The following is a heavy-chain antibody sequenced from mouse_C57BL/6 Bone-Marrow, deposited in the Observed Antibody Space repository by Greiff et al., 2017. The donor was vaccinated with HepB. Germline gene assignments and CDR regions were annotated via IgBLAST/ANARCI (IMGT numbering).Heavy chain of an antibody. V-gene: IGHV1-82*01. D-gene: IGHD1-1*01. J-gene: IGHJ3*01. CDR1: GYAFSSSW. CDR2: IYPGDGDT. Sequence: VQLQQSGPELVKPGASVKISCKASGYAFSSSWMNWVKQRPGKGLEWIGRIYPGDGDTNYNGKFKGKATLTADKSSSTAYMQLSSLTSEDSAVYCCARDYYGSSFFAYWGQGTLVTVSA. CDR3: ARDYYGSSFFAY.